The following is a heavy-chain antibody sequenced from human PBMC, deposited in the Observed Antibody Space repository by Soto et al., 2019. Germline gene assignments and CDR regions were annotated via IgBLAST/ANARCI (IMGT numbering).Heavy chain of an antibody. CDR2: IYYSGST. V-gene: IGHV4-30-4*01. CDR1: GGSISSGDYY. D-gene: IGHD3-22*01. Sequence: PSETLSLTCTVSGGSISSGDYYWSWIRQPPGKGLEWIGYIYYSGSTYYNPSLKSRVTISVDTSKNQFSLKLSSVTAADTAVYYCARSNDSSGLRLSAFDIWGQGTMVTVS. CDR3: ARSNDSSGLRLSAFDI. J-gene: IGHJ3*02.